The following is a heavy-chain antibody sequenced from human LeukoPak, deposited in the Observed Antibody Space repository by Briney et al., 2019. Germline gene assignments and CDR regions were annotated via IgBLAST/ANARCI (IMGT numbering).Heavy chain of an antibody. D-gene: IGHD3-22*01. Sequence: GGSLRLSCAASGFTFSRYWMHWVRQAPGKGLVWVSRIKSDGSSTNYADSVKGRFTISRDNAKNSLYLQMNSLRAEDTAVYYCARGAYYYDSSGYYDWGQGTLVTVSS. CDR2: IKSDGSST. J-gene: IGHJ4*02. V-gene: IGHV3-74*01. CDR3: ARGAYYYDSSGYYD. CDR1: GFTFSRYW.